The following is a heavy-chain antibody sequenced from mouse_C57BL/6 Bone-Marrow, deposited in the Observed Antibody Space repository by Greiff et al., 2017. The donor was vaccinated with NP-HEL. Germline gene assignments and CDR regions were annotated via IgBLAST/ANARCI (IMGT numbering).Heavy chain of an antibody. CDR1: GYTFTDYY. CDR3: ARDGDYVFSLYFDY. D-gene: IGHD2-13*01. J-gene: IGHJ2*01. Sequence: VQLQQSGPVLVKPGASVKMSCKASGYTFTDYYMNWVKQSHGKSLEWIGVINPYNGGTSYNQKFKGKATLTVYKSSSTAYMELNSLTSEDSAVYYCARDGDYVFSLYFDYWGQGTTLTVSS. V-gene: IGHV1-19*01. CDR2: INPYNGGT.